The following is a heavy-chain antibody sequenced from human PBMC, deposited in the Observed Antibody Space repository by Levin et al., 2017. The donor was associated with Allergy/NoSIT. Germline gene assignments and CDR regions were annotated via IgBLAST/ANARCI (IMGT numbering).Heavy chain of an antibody. CDR2: INPNSGGT. CDR3: ARDAVSGSWSLDNAFDI. CDR1: GYTFTGYY. V-gene: IGHV1-2*02. Sequence: GASVKVSCKASGYTFTGYYMHWVRQAPGQGLEWMGWINPNSGGTNYAQKFQGRATMTRDTSISTAFMELSSLRSDDTAVYYCARDAVSGSWSLDNAFDIWGQGTMVTVSS. J-gene: IGHJ3*02. D-gene: IGHD6-13*01.